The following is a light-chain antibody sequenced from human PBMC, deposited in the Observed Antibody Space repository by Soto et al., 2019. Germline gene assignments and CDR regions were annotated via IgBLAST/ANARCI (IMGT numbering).Light chain of an antibody. J-gene: IGKJ1*01. CDR1: QNIDMY. CDR3: QHTFNSPPWT. V-gene: IGKV1-39*01. Sequence: DIQMTQSPSSLSASVGDIVTITCRASQNIDMYLNWYQQKPGKAPRVLISGASNLQSGVPSRFSGSGSGTDFTLTISSLQSEDFASYFCQHTFNSPPWTFGQGTKVDIK. CDR2: GAS.